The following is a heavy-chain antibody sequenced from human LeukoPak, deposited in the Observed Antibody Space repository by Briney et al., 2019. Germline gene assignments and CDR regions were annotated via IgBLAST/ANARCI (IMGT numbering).Heavy chain of an antibody. D-gene: IGHD3-22*01. CDR1: GGSISSGDYY. V-gene: IGHV4-30-4*01. Sequence: PSETLSLTCIVSGGSISSGDYYWSWIRQPPGKGLEWIGYIYYSGSTYYNPSLKSRVTISVDTSKNQFSLKLSSVTAADTAVYYCARVTMIVVVNWFDPWGQGTLVTVSS. J-gene: IGHJ5*02. CDR2: IYYSGST. CDR3: ARVTMIVVVNWFDP.